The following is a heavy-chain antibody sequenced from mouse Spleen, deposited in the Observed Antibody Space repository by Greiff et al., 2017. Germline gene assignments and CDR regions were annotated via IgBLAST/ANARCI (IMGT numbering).Heavy chain of an antibody. CDR2: ISYDGSN. J-gene: IGHJ4*01. CDR1: GYSITSGYY. Sequence: EVQLQQSGPGLVKPSQSLSLTCSVTGYSITSGYYWNWIRQFPGNKLEWMGYISYDGSNNYNPSLKNRISITRDTSKNQFFLKLNSVTTEDTATYYCATGDYLYAMDYWGQGTSVTVSS. D-gene: IGHD2-4*01. V-gene: IGHV3-6*01. CDR3: ATGDYLYAMDY.